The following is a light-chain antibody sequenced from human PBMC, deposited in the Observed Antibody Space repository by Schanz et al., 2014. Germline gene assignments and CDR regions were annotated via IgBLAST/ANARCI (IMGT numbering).Light chain of an antibody. V-gene: IGKV1-39*01. CDR2: DAS. CDR1: QSISNK. J-gene: IGKJ4*01. CDR3: QHRSNWPLT. Sequence: DIQMTQSPSSLSASLGDRVTITCRASQSISNKLNWYQYKPGKAPELLIYDASSLQSGVPSRFSGSGSGTDFTLAISSLEPEDSAVYYCQHRSNWPLTFGGGTKVGIK.